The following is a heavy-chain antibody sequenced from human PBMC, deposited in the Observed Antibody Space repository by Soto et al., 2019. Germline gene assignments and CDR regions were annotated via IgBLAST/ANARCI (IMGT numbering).Heavy chain of an antibody. CDR3: ARDSPDGGKSNWFDP. CDR2: IIPILGIA. D-gene: IGHD2-15*01. V-gene: IGHV1-69*08. CDR1: GGTFSSYT. J-gene: IGHJ5*02. Sequence: QVQLVQSGAEVKKPGSSVKVSCKASGGTFSSYTISWVRQAPGQGLEWMGRIIPILGIANYAQKFQGRVTITADKSTSTAYMELSSLRSEDTAVYYCARDSPDGGKSNWFDPWGQGTLVTVSS.